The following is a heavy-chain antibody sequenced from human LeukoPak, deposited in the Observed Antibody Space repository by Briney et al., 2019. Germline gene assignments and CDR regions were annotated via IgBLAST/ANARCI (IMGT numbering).Heavy chain of an antibody. CDR1: GDSISSYY. CDR2: IYYSGST. J-gene: IGHJ4*02. Sequence: SETLSLTCTVSGDSISSYYWSWIRQPPGKGLEWIGYIYYSGSTNYNPSLKSRVTISVDTSKNQFSLKLSSVTAADTAVYYCARDGYIYGTDYRGQGTLVTVSS. V-gene: IGHV4-59*01. CDR3: ARDGYIYGTDY. D-gene: IGHD5-18*01.